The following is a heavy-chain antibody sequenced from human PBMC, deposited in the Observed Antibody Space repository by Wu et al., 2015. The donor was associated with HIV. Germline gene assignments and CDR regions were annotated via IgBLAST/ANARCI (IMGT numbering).Heavy chain of an antibody. Sequence: QVQLVQSGAEVKKPGASMTVSCKASGYTFTGYYIHWVRQAPGQGLEWMGWLNPNSGGTNYAQKFQGRVTMTRDTSISTAYMELSRLRSDDTAVFYCARGGEYYYGSGRFDYWGQGTLVTGLL. J-gene: IGHJ4*02. CDR3: ARGGEYYYGSGRFDY. CDR1: GYTFTGYY. V-gene: IGHV1-2*02. CDR2: LNPNSGGT. D-gene: IGHD3-10*01.